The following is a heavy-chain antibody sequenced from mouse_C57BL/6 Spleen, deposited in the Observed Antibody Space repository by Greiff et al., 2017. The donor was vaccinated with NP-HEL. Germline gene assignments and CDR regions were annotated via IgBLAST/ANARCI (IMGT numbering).Heavy chain of an antibody. V-gene: IGHV1-80*01. CDR3: ARRGNYGTFMDY. Sequence: QVQLQQSGAELVKPGASVKISCTASGYAFSSSWMHWVKQRPGQGLEWIGQIYPGDGDTNYNGKFKGKATLTADKSSSTAYMQLSSLTSEDSAVYFCARRGNYGTFMDYWGQGTSVTVSS. D-gene: IGHD1-1*01. J-gene: IGHJ4*01. CDR1: GYAFSSSW. CDR2: IYPGDGDT.